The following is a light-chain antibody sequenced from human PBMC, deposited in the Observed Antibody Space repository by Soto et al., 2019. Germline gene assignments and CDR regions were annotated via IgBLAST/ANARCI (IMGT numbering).Light chain of an antibody. J-gene: IGLJ2*01. CDR3: QSYDSSLSGSV. V-gene: IGLV1-40*01. CDR2: GNI. CDR1: SSNIGAGYD. Sequence: QSVLTQPPSVSGAPGRRVTISCTGSSSNIGAGYDVHWYQQLPGTAPKLLIYGNINRPSGVPDRFSGSKSGTSASLAITGLQAEDEADYYCQSYDSSLSGSVFGGGTKVTVL.